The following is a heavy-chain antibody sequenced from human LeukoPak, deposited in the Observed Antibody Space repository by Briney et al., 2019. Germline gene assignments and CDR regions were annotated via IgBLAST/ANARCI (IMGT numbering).Heavy chain of an antibody. CDR3: ASRFDY. CDR2: ISSSGSTI. V-gene: IGHV3-11*04. CDR1: GGSIRSYY. J-gene: IGHJ4*02. Sequence: LSLTCTVSGGSIRSYYWSWIRQPPGKGLEWVSYISSSGSTIYYADSVKGRFTISRDNAKNSLYLQMNSLRAEDTAVYYCASRFDYWGQGTLVTVSS.